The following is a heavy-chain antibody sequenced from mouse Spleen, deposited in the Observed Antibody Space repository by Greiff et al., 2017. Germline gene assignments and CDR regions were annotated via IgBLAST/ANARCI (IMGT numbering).Heavy chain of an antibody. Sequence: VQLVESGPELVKPGASVKLSCKASGYTFTSYDINWVKQRPGQGLEWIGWIYPRDGSTKYNEKFKGKATLTVDTSSSTAYMELHSLTSEDSAVYFCARTYYGSSSPFDYWGQGTTLTVSS. CDR2: IYPRDGST. CDR3: ARTYYGSSSPFDY. V-gene: IGHV1-85*01. J-gene: IGHJ2*01. D-gene: IGHD1-1*01. CDR1: GYTFTSYD.